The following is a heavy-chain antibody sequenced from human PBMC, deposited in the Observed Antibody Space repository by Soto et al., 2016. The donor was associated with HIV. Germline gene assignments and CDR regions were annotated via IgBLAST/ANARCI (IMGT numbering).Heavy chain of an antibody. CDR2: IRSKANSYAT. CDR1: GFTFSGSA. V-gene: IGHV3-73*01. D-gene: IGHD4-17*01. CDR3: TRHVPRDENDYGDYVADY. Sequence: EVQLVESGGGLVQPGGSLKLSCAASGFTFSGSAMHWVRQASGKGLEWVGRIRSKANSYATAYAASVKGRFTISRDDSKNTAYLQMNSLKTEDTAVYYCTRHVPRDENDYGDYVADYWGQGTLVTVSS. J-gene: IGHJ4*02.